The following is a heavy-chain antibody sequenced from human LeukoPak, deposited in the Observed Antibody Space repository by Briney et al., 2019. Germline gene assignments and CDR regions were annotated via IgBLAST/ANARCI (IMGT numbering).Heavy chain of an antibody. J-gene: IGHJ4*02. CDR2: INPSGGDT. CDR3: ARTYCAEDCSIRYFDY. CDR1: GYTFTTYY. Sequence: GASVKVSCKASGYTFTTYYVHWVRQAPGQGLEWMGIINPSGGDTKYAQKFQGRVTLTRDKSTSTVYMELSSLTSDDTAVYYCARTYCAEDCSIRYFDYGGQGTLVTVSS. D-gene: IGHD2-21*02. V-gene: IGHV1-46*01.